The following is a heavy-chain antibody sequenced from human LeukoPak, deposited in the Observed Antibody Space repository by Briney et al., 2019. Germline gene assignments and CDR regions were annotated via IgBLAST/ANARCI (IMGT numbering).Heavy chain of an antibody. Sequence: SETLSLTCTVSGGSISGNSYYWGWIRQPPGKGLEWIGSIYYSGATYSNPSLRSRLTVSVDTSKNQFSLKLSSVTAADTAVYYCARDWYYDFWSGYSTSYYYYYMDVWGKGTTVTVSS. J-gene: IGHJ6*03. CDR3: ARDWYYDFWSGYSTSYYYYYMDV. CDR1: GGSISGNSYY. CDR2: IYYSGAT. V-gene: IGHV4-39*07. D-gene: IGHD3-3*01.